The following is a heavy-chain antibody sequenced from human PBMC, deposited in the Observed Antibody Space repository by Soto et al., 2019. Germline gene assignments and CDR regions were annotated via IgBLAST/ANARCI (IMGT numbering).Heavy chain of an antibody. Sequence: QVQLVQSGAEVTKPGASVKVSCKASGYSFTSYNIHWVRQAPGQRLEWMGIINPSDGSARYAQKFQGGVTMTTDTSTSTVYMELSSLRSEDAAVYYCARVGLSGGNYWGQGTMVTVSS. D-gene: IGHD3-16*01. CDR1: GYSFTSYN. V-gene: IGHV1-46*01. CDR3: ARVGLSGGNY. J-gene: IGHJ4*02. CDR2: INPSDGSA.